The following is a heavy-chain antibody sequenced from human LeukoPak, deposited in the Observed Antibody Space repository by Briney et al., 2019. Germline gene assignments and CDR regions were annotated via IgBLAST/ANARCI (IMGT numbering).Heavy chain of an antibody. CDR3: ARGPFTSISRYFDY. Sequence: PGGSLRLSCAASGFTFSSYGMHWVRQAPGKGLEWVAVISYDGSNKYYADSVKGRFTISRGNAKNSLYLQMNSLRAEDTAVYYCARGPFTSISRYFDYWGQGTLVTVSS. CDR1: GFTFSSYG. V-gene: IGHV3-30*03. D-gene: IGHD2-2*01. CDR2: ISYDGSNK. J-gene: IGHJ4*02.